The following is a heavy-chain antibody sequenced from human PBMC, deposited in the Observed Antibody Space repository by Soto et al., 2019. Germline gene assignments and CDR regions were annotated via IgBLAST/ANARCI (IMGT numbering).Heavy chain of an antibody. CDR3: ARDRVFGYSSRWLLYYFDS. Sequence: QVQLVQSGAEVKKPGASVKVSCKASGYTFTSYGISWVRQAPGQGLEWMGWISAYNGNTNYAQKLQGRVTMTTDTPESSAYMKLGSLRSADTAVYYCARDRVFGYSSRWLLYYFDSWGQGTLVTVSS. D-gene: IGHD6-13*01. CDR1: GYTFTSYG. CDR2: ISAYNGNT. J-gene: IGHJ4*02. V-gene: IGHV1-18*01.